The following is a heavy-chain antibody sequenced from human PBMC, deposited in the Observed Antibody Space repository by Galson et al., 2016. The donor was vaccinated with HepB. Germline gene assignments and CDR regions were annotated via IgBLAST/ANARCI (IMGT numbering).Heavy chain of an antibody. CDR3: ARGNGRDPRSNGMDV. J-gene: IGHJ6*02. CDR1: GFTFSSYS. V-gene: IGHV3-21*05. CDR2: ISSIGTHT. D-gene: IGHD2-15*01. Sequence: SLRLSCAASGFTFSSYSMNWVRQAPGKGLEWVSYISSIGTHTNYADSVKGRFSISRDNAKNSLYPQMNSLRAEDTAVYYCARGNGRDPRSNGMDVWGQGTTVTVSS.